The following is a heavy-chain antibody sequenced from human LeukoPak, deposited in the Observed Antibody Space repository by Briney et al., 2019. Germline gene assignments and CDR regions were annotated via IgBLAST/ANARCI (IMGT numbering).Heavy chain of an antibody. CDR3: ARAETGYYYDSSGYPFAY. V-gene: IGHV3-23*01. CDR1: GFTFTNYA. D-gene: IGHD3-22*01. Sequence: GGSLGLSCAPSGFTFTNYAMTWVRQAPGKGLEWVSTISGSGDITYYADSVKGRFTISRDNSKNTLYLQMNSLRAEDTAVYYCARAETGYYYDSSGYPFAYWGQGTLVTVSS. CDR2: ISGSGDIT. J-gene: IGHJ4*02.